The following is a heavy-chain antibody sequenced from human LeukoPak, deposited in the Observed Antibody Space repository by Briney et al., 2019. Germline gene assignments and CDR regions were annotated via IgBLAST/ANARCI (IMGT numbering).Heavy chain of an antibody. Sequence: SETLSLTCAVYGGSFSGYYWSWIRQPQGKGLEWIGEINHSGSTNYNPSLKSRVTISVDTSKNQFSLKLSSVTAADTAVYYCATANWARGDFDYWGQGTLVTVSS. J-gene: IGHJ4*02. CDR2: INHSGST. CDR3: ATANWARGDFDY. D-gene: IGHD7-27*01. V-gene: IGHV4-34*01. CDR1: GGSFSGYY.